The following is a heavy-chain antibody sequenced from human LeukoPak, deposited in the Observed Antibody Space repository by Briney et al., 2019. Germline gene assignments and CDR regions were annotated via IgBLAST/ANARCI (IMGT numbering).Heavy chain of an antibody. CDR1: GGSISSGGYY. D-gene: IGHD2-15*01. CDR2: IYYSGST. CDR3: ARDRGGFGLGYCSGGSCYIDY. V-gene: IGHV4-31*03. J-gene: IGHJ4*02. Sequence: RASETLSLTCTVSGGSISSGGYYWSWIRQHPGKGLEWIGYIYYSGSTYYNPSLKSRVTISVDTSKNQFSLKLSSVTAADTAVYYCARDRGGFGLGYCSGGSCYIDYWGQGTLVTVSS.